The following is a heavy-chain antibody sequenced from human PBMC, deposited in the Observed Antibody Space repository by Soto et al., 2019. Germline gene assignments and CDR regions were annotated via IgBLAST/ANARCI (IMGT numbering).Heavy chain of an antibody. V-gene: IGHV4-39*07. D-gene: IGHD2-8*01. CDR2: VYESGSI. CDR3: AGKPNALSYFDY. CDR1: GGSISSSSYY. Sequence: PSETLSLTCTVSGGSISSSSYYWGWIRQPPGKGLEWIGSVYESGSIYYNPSLKGRATISEDTSRNQFFLKLSSVTAADTAVYFCAGKPNALSYFDYWGQGALVTVSS. J-gene: IGHJ4*02.